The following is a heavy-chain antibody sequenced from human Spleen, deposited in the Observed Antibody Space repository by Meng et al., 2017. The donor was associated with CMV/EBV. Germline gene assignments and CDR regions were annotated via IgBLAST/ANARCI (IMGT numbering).Heavy chain of an antibody. CDR2: IKQDGSEK. J-gene: IGHJ6*02. D-gene: IGHD6-13*01. Sequence: GGSLRLSCAVFGGSGGSFNHYQWSWIRQFPGKGLEWMANIKQDGSEKYYVDSVKGRFTISRDNAKNSLYLQMNSLRAEDTAVYYCARDEAVGSSSFYYYYGMDVWGQGTTVTVSS. CDR3: ARDEAVGSSSFYYYYGMDV. V-gene: IGHV3-7*01. CDR1: GGSFNHYQ.